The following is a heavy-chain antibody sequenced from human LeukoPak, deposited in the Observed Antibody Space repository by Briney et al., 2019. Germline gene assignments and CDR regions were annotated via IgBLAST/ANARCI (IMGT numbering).Heavy chain of an antibody. CDR3: ARQGLTGDEGGFDY. J-gene: IGHJ4*02. Sequence: SETLSLTCTVSGGSISSYYWSWIRQPPGKGLEWIGYIYTSGSTNYSPSLKSRVTISVDTSKNQFSLKLSSVTAADTAVYYCARQGLTGDEGGFDYWGQGTLATVSS. CDR1: GGSISSYY. D-gene: IGHD7-27*01. CDR2: IYTSGST. V-gene: IGHV4-4*09.